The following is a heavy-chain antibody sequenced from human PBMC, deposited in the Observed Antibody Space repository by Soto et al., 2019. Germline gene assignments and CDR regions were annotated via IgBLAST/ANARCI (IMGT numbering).Heavy chain of an antibody. V-gene: IGHV4-59*01. J-gene: IGHJ4*02. D-gene: IGHD6-13*01. CDR3: AAGEASSRNLAPYYLDF. Sequence: SETLSLTCTVSGGSMRNYFWTWIRQPPGKGLEWIGYIHYSGTTSFFPSYNPSLRSRVTISEDTSKDQFSLKLLSVTTADTAVYFCAAGEASSRNLAPYYLDFWGQGTLVTVSS. CDR1: GGSMRNYF. CDR2: IHYSGTT.